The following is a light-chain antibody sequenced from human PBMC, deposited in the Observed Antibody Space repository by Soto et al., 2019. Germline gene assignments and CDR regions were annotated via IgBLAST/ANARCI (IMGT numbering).Light chain of an antibody. V-gene: IGLV1-47*02. J-gene: IGLJ2*01. CDR1: SSNIGSNY. Sequence: QSVLTQPPSVSGAPGQRVTISCSGSSSNIGSNYVYWYQQLPGAAPKLLIYTNNKRSSGVPDRCSGSKSGTSASLAISGLRSDDEADYYCAAWDDSLSGSLVFGGGTKRTVL. CDR3: AAWDDSLSGSLV. CDR2: TNN.